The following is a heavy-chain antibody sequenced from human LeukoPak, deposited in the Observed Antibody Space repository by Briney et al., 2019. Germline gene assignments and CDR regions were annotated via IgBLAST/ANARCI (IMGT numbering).Heavy chain of an antibody. CDR2: IYTSGST. CDR3: ASSSGSYVPFDY. V-gene: IGHV4-4*07. J-gene: IGHJ4*02. CDR1: GGSISSYY. D-gene: IGHD1-26*01. Sequence: SETLSLTCTVSGGSISSYYWSWIRQPAGKGLEWIGRIYTSGSTNYNPSLKSRVTMSVDTSKNQFSLKLSSVTAVDTAVYYCASSSGSYVPFDYWGQGTLVTVSS.